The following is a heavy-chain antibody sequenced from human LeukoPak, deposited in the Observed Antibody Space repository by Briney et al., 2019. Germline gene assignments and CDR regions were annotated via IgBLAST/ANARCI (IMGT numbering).Heavy chain of an antibody. CDR2: ISASGVYT. CDR1: GLSISNYA. V-gene: IGHV3-23*01. Sequence: GGSLRLSCTASGLSISNYAMSWVRQAPGKGLEWVSGISASGVYTYYVDSVKGRFTISRDDSKNTLYLQVNSLRAEDTAVYYCAKLAGDNFDRSAYWGQGTPVTVSS. J-gene: IGHJ4*02. CDR3: AKLAGDNFDRSAY. D-gene: IGHD4-23*01.